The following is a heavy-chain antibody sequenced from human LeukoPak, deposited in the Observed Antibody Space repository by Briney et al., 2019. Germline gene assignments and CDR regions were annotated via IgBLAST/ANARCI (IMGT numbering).Heavy chain of an antibody. V-gene: IGHV4-34*01. CDR3: ARGTSRYYDFWSNTLGRDAFDI. J-gene: IGHJ3*02. CDR1: GGSFSVYY. Sequence: PSETLSLTCAVYGGSFSVYYCSWIRQPPGKGLEWIGEINHSGSTNYNPSLKSRVTISVDTSKNQFSLKLSSVTAADTAVYYCARGTSRYYDFWSNTLGRDAFDIWGQGTMVTVSS. D-gene: IGHD3-3*01. CDR2: INHSGST.